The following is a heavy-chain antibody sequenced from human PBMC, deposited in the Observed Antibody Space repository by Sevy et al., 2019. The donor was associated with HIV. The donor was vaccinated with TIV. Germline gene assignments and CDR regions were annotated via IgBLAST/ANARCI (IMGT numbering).Heavy chain of an antibody. CDR2: IFRGGDGT. CDR3: AGALYDSSGSFDALDI. J-gene: IGHJ3*02. CDR1: GFTFSSYS. V-gene: IGHV3-23*01. D-gene: IGHD3-22*01. Sequence: VGSLRLSCAASGFTFSSYSMNWVRQAPGKGLEWVSTIFRGGDGTYYADSVKGRFTISRDNSKDTVYLQLSSLRADDTAVYYCAGALYDSSGSFDALDIWGQGTMVTVSS.